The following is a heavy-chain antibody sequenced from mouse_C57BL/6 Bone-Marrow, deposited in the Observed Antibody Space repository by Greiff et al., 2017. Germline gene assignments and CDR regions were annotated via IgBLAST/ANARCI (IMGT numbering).Heavy chain of an antibody. J-gene: IGHJ4*01. D-gene: IGHD3-3*01. Sequence: QVQLQQPGAELVRPGSSVTLSCKASGYTFTSYWMDWVKQRPGQGLEWIGNIYPSDSETHYNQKFKDKATLTVDKSSSTAYMQLSSLTSEDSAVYYCARGDFFMDYWGQGTSVTVSS. V-gene: IGHV1-61*01. CDR3: ARGDFFMDY. CDR2: IYPSDSET. CDR1: GYTFTSYW.